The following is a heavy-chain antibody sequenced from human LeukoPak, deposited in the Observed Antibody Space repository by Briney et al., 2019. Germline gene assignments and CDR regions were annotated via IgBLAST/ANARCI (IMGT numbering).Heavy chain of an antibody. CDR3: ARTACSGGTCYSQRGAFDI. Sequence: TSETLSLTCTVSGGSISSYYWSWIRQPPGKGLEWIGYIYYSGSTNYNPSLKSRVTISVDTSKNQFSLKLSSLTAADTAVYYCARTACSGGTCYSQRGAFDIWGQGTMVTVSS. D-gene: IGHD2-15*01. V-gene: IGHV4-59*12. CDR2: IYYSGST. J-gene: IGHJ3*02. CDR1: GGSISSYY.